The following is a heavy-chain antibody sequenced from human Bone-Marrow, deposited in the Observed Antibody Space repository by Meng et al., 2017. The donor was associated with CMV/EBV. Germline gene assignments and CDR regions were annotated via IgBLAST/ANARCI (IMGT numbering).Heavy chain of an antibody. CDR1: GFTFSSYS. D-gene: IGHD6-13*01. Sequence: GESLKISCAASGFTFSSYSMNWVRQAPGKGLEWVSSISSSSYIYYADSVKGRFTISRDNAKNSLYLQMNSLRAEDTAVYYCARVQGKQLVTYYYYGMDVWGQGTTVTVSS. CDR2: ISSSSYI. V-gene: IGHV3-21*01. J-gene: IGHJ6*02. CDR3: ARVQGKQLVTYYYYGMDV.